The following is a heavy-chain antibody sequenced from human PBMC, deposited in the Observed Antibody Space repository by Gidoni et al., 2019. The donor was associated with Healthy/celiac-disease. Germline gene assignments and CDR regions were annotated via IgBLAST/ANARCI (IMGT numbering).Heavy chain of an antibody. Sequence: QAQLVQSGAEVKQTGSSVTVSCKASGGPSSSYAISWVRQAPGQGRECMGGIIYIFGTANYAQKFQGRVTITADASTSTAYMELSSLRSEDTAVYYWARGRPSTPCYYGMDVWGQVTTVTVSS. J-gene: IGHJ6*02. CDR3: ARGRPSTPCYYGMDV. V-gene: IGHV1-69*01. CDR2: IIYIFGTA. CDR1: GGPSSSYA.